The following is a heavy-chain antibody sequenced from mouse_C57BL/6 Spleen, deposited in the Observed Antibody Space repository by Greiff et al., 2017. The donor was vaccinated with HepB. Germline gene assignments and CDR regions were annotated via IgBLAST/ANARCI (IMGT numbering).Heavy chain of an antibody. D-gene: IGHD2-5*01. Sequence: EVQLQQSGPELVKPGASVKISCKASGYTFTDYYMNWVKQSHGKSLEWIGDINPNNGGTSYNQKFKGKATLTVDKSSSTAYMELRSLTSEDSAVYYCALTYDSNSWCAYWGQGTLVTVSA. J-gene: IGHJ3*01. CDR2: INPNNGGT. V-gene: IGHV1-26*01. CDR3: ALTYDSNSWCAY. CDR1: GYTFTDYY.